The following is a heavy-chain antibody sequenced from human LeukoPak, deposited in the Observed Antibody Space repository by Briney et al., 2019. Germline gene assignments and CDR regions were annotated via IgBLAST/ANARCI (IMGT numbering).Heavy chain of an antibody. CDR2: IYYSGST. CDR1: GGSISNSIYY. V-gene: IGHV4-39*07. D-gene: IGHD4-23*01. Sequence: PSETLSLTCTVSGGSISNSIYYWGWIRQPPWKGLDWIGSIYYSGSTYYNPSLKSRVTISVDTSKNQFSLKLNSVTAADTAVYYCARYPGYGGNSRYYFDYWGQGNLVSVSS. CDR3: ARYPGYGGNSRYYFDY. J-gene: IGHJ4*02.